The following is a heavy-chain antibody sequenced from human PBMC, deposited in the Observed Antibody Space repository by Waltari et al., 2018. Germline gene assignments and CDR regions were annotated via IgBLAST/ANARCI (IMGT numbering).Heavy chain of an antibody. V-gene: IGHV4-59*01. J-gene: IGHJ3*02. CDR2: IYYSGCT. D-gene: IGHD6-19*01. CDR3: ARDHPSQWLYAFDS. Sequence: QVQLQESGPGLVKPSETPSLTCTVTGGSISSFSWSWLRHPPGKGLEWVGSIYYSGCTNYYPSLRSRVTISVDTTKNQFSLKLSSVTAAEKAVYYCARDHPSQWLYAFDSWGQGTMVTVSS. CDR1: GGSISSFS.